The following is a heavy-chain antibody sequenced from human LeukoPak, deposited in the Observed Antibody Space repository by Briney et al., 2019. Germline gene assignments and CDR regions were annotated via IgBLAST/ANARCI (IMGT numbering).Heavy chain of an antibody. CDR2: MNEYGSEK. J-gene: IGHJ4*02. V-gene: IGHV3-7*01. CDR1: GFTFSNYW. D-gene: IGHD2-2*01. Sequence: GGSLRLSCAASGFTFSNYWINWVRHAPGKGLEWVANMNEYGSEKYYVDSVRGRFTISRDNAENSLFLHMNSLRVEDTAVYRCARVLYGSRVNVIDSWGPGTLVTVSS. CDR3: ARVLYGSRVNVIDS.